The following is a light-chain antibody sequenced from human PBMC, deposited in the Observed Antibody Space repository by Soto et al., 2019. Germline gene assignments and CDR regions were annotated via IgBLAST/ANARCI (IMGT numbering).Light chain of an antibody. Sequence: EIVLTQSPGTLSLSPRERATLSCRTSQSVSSTYLAWYQQKPGQAPRLLIYGASTRATGIPDRFSGSGSGTDFTLTIRGLEPEDAAVYYCQQYGSSPITFGQGTRLEIK. J-gene: IGKJ5*01. CDR2: GAS. CDR1: QSVSSTY. CDR3: QQYGSSPIT. V-gene: IGKV3-20*01.